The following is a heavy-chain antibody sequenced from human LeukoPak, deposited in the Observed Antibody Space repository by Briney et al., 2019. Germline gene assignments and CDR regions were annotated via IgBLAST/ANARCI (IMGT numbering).Heavy chain of an antibody. D-gene: IGHD6-19*01. Sequence: GASVKVSCKSSGYTFTSYGIGWVRQAPGQGLEWMGWINPNSGGTNYAQKFQGRVTMTRDTSISTAYMELSRLRSDDTAVYYCAREVPAVNWFDPWGQGTLVTVSS. CDR1: GYTFTSYG. V-gene: IGHV1-2*02. CDR3: AREVPAVNWFDP. J-gene: IGHJ5*02. CDR2: INPNSGGT.